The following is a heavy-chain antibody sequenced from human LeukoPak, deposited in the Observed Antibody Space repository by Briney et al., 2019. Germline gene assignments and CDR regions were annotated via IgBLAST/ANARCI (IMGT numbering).Heavy chain of an antibody. V-gene: IGHV3-30*03. J-gene: IGHJ6*03. CDR1: GFTFSSYG. Sequence: GGSLRLSCAASGFTFSSYGMHWVRQAPGKGLEWVAVISYDGSNKYYADSVRGRFTISRDNSKNTLYLQMNTLRAEDTAVYYCARVVGVAWSERRPGQYYMDVWGKGTTVTVSS. D-gene: IGHD6-19*01. CDR2: ISYDGSNK. CDR3: ARVVGVAWSERRPGQYYMDV.